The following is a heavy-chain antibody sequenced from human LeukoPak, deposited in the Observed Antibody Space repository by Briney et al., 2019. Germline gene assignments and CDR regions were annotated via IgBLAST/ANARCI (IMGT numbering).Heavy chain of an antibody. Sequence: GGSLRLSCAASGFTFSTFWMSWVRQAPGKGLEWVANIKEHGGETYYLDSVKGRFTISRDNAKNSLYLQMNSLRAEDTAVYYCAGYIAAVDAFDIWGQGTMVTVSS. D-gene: IGHD6-13*01. CDR1: GFTFSTFW. CDR2: IKEHGGET. V-gene: IGHV3-7*01. J-gene: IGHJ3*02. CDR3: AGYIAAVDAFDI.